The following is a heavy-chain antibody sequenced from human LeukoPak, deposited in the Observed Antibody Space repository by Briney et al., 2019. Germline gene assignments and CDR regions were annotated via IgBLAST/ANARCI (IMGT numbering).Heavy chain of an antibody. J-gene: IGHJ4*02. D-gene: IGHD1-26*01. Sequence: PGGSLMLSCAASGFSFSNYAMSWVRQAPGKGLKWVSDISVSGGTTNYADSVKGRFTISRDNSNNMLYLQMNSLRAEDTAVYYCAKGTSGGSYYALGYWGQGTLVTVSS. CDR1: GFSFSNYA. V-gene: IGHV3-23*01. CDR3: AKGTSGGSYYALGY. CDR2: ISVSGGTT.